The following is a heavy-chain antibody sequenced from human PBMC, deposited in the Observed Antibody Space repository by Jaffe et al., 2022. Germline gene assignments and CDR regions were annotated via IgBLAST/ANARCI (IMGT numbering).Heavy chain of an antibody. CDR3: AREVPSRPTDYYGSGSYYNPHNWFDP. V-gene: IGHV4-61*02. CDR2: IYTSGST. CDR1: GDSISSGSYY. D-gene: IGHD3-10*01. Sequence: QVQLQESGPGLVKPSQTLSLTCTVSGDSISSGSYYWSWIRQPAGKGLEWIGRIYTSGSTNYNPSLKSRVTISVDTSKNQFSLKLTSVTAADTAVYYCAREVPSRPTDYYGSGSYYNPHNWFDPWGQGTLVTVSS. J-gene: IGHJ5*02.